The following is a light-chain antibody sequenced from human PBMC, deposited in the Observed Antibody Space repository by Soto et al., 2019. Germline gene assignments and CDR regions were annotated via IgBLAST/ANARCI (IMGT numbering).Light chain of an antibody. CDR2: WAS. Sequence: IVMTQSTDSLAVSLGERATINCKSSQSVLYSSNNRNYVAWYQHKPGQPPKLLIYWASIRESGVPDRFSGSGSGTDFTLTISSLQAEDVAIYYCHQYLTNSWTFGQGTKVDIK. J-gene: IGKJ1*01. V-gene: IGKV4-1*01. CDR3: HQYLTNSWT. CDR1: QSVLYSSNNRNY.